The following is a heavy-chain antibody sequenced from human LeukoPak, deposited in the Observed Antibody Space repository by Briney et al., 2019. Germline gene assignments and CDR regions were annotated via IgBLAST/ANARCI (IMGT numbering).Heavy chain of an antibody. CDR3: AKGAGGSYGAYYFDS. V-gene: IGHV3-21*01. CDR2: ITSSGSHK. J-gene: IGHJ4*02. Sequence: GGSLRLSCAASGFTFSSYAMSWVRQTPGKGLEWVSSITSSGSHKYFADSLKGRITISRDNVNKLFYLQMSSLRVEDTAFYYCAKGAGGSYGAYYFDSWGQGILVTVSS. CDR1: GFTFSSYA. D-gene: IGHD1-26*01.